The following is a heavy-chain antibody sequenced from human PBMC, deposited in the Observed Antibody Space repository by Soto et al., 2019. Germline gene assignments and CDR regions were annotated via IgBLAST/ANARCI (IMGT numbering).Heavy chain of an antibody. CDR3: AAVMGSDYDYVWGSLSFDH. J-gene: IGHJ4*02. CDR2: ISGSGVRT. Sequence: VQLLQSGGGLVQPGGSLRLSCEASGFIFATTAMGWVRQAPGKGLEWVSTISGSGVRTYYADSVKGRFTISRGNSKNTLFLQMNCLRADDTAVYFCAAVMGSDYDYVWGSLSFDHWGQGALVTV. CDR1: GFIFATTA. V-gene: IGHV3-23*01. D-gene: IGHD3-16*01.